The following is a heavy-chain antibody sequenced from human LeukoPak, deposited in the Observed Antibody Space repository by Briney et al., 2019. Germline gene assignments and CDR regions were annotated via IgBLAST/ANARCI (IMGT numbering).Heavy chain of an antibody. D-gene: IGHD2-15*01. J-gene: IGHJ3*02. Sequence: RPGESRKISCKGSGYSFTSYWIGWVRQMPGKGLEWMGIIYPGDSDTRYSPSFQGQVTISADKSISTAYLQWSSLKASDTAMYYCARLYPDCSGGSCPRPSFDIWGQGTIVTVSS. CDR3: ARLYPDCSGGSCPRPSFDI. CDR2: IYPGDSDT. V-gene: IGHV5-51*01. CDR1: GYSFTSYW.